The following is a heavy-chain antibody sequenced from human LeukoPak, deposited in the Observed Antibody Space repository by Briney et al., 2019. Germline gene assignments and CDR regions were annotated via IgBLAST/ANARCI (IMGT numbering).Heavy chain of an antibody. V-gene: IGHV3-21*01. Sequence: PGGSLRLSCVGSGFTFSSYSMNWVRQAPGKGLEWVSSISTSSIYIYYADSVKGRFTISRDNAKNSLYLQMNSLRAEDTAVYYCARDLFYDYVWGTFDYWGQGTLVTVSS. CDR3: ARDLFYDYVWGTFDY. J-gene: IGHJ4*02. CDR2: ISTSSIYI. D-gene: IGHD3-16*01. CDR1: GFTFSSYS.